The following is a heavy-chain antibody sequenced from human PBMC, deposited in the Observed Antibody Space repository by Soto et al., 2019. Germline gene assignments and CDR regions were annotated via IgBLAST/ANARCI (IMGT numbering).Heavy chain of an antibody. CDR2: INPNSGGT. V-gene: IGHV1-2*04. J-gene: IGHJ6*02. Sequence: ASGRVSDKASRDTFPGSYMFWVRHASGQGLEWMGWINPNSGGTNYAQKFQGWVTMTRDTSISTAYMELSRLRSDATAAYYCARGGYSSSSLFYYYGMDVWG. CDR3: ARGGYSSSSLFYYYGMDV. CDR1: RDTFPGSY. D-gene: IGHD6-6*01.